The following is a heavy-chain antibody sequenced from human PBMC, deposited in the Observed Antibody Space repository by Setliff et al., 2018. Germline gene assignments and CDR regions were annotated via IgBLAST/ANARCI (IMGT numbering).Heavy chain of an antibody. V-gene: IGHV4-38-2*01. CDR2: IHHSGST. CDR1: GYSISSGYY. CDR3: ARLDGAAAGELDY. J-gene: IGHJ4*02. D-gene: IGHD6-13*01. Sequence: SETMSLTCAVSGYSISSGYYWGWIRQHPGKGLEWIGSIHHSGSTNYNPSLKSRVTISVDTSKNQFSLKLSSVTAADTAVYYCARLDGAAAGELDYWGQGTLVTVSS.